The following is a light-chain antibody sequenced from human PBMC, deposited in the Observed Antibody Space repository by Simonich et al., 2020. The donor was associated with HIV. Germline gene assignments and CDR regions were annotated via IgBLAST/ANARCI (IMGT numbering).Light chain of an antibody. CDR2: LGS. CDR1: QSVHHSNGNNY. Sequence: DIVMTQSTLSLPVTPGEQASISCRSSQSVHHSNGNNYLDWYLQKPGQSPQLLIYLGSNRASGVPDRFSGSGSGTDFTLKISRVEAEDVGVYYCMQSLQTITFGQGTRLEIK. CDR3: MQSLQTIT. J-gene: IGKJ5*01. V-gene: IGKV2-28*01.